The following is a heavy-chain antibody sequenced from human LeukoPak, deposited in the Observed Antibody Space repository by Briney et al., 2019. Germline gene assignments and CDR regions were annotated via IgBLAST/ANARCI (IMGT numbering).Heavy chain of an antibody. CDR3: ARGEMDCSSTSCYVYYFDY. Sequence: SETPSLTCTVSGGSISSYYWSWIRQPPGKGLEWIGYIYYSGSTNYNPSLKSRVTISVDTSKNQFSLKLSSVTAADTAVYYCARGEMDCSSTSCYVYYFDYWGQGTLVTVSS. CDR2: IYYSGST. J-gene: IGHJ4*02. CDR1: GGSISSYY. D-gene: IGHD2-2*01. V-gene: IGHV4-59*01.